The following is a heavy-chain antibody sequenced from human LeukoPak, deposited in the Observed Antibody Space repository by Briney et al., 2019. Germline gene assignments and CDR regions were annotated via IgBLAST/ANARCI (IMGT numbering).Heavy chain of an antibody. V-gene: IGHV3-30*02. CDR3: AKGSAVTTFNYYYSYYMDV. J-gene: IGHJ6*03. CDR1: GFTFSSYG. D-gene: IGHD4-17*01. Sequence: PGGSLRLSCAASGFTFSSYGMHWVRQAPGKGLEWVAFILYDGSNKYYADSVKGRFTISRDNSKNTLYLQMNSLRAEDTAVYYCAKGSAVTTFNYYYSYYMDVWGKGTTVTVSS. CDR2: ILYDGSNK.